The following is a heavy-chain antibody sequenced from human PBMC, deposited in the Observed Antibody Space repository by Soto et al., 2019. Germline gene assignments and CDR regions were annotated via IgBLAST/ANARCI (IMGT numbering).Heavy chain of an antibody. CDR3: AKSGPNNYCSSTSCPCDY. J-gene: IGHJ4*02. CDR1: GFTFSTYA. D-gene: IGHD2-2*01. V-gene: IGHV3-23*01. Sequence: PGGSLRLSCAASGFTFSTYAMSWVRQAPGKGLEWVSAISGSGDSTRFSESVKGRFTISRDNTKNTLYLQMNSLRAEDTALYYCAKSGPNNYCSSTSCPCDYWGQGTRVTVSS. CDR2: ISGSGDST.